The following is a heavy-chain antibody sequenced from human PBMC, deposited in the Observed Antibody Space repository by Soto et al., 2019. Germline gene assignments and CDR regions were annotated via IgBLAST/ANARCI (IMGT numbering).Heavy chain of an antibody. CDR2: ISYDGSNK. D-gene: IGHD3-16*01. Sequence: QVQLVESGGGVVQPGRSLRLSYATSGFSFSSYGMHWVRQAPGKGLEWVARISYDGSNKYYAESVKGRFTISRDNSKNTLYGQMNGLRAEDTAVYYWAKDLAGGGAHWGQGTLVTVSS. CDR1: GFSFSSYG. V-gene: IGHV3-30*18. J-gene: IGHJ4*02. CDR3: AKDLAGGGAH.